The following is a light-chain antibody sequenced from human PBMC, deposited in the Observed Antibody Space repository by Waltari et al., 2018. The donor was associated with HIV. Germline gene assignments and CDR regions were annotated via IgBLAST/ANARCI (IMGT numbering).Light chain of an antibody. CDR3: AAWDDGLNGL. J-gene: IGLJ2*01. CDR1: RSNIGSTP. V-gene: IGLV1-44*01. Sequence: QSVLTQPPSASGTPGQRVTIPCSGRRSNIGSTPVSWYQQLPGTAPKLLIYNNNQRPSGVPDRFSGSKSGTSASLAISGLQSEDEGAYYCAAWDDGLNGLFGGGTKLTV. CDR2: NNN.